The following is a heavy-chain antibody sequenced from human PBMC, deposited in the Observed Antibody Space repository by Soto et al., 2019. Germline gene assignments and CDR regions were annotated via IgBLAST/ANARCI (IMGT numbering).Heavy chain of an antibody. Sequence: QLQLQQSGPGLVKPSETLSLTCIVPADSITSGSYYWGWIRQPPGKGLGWIGSTYYSGNTYYNPSLKSRLTIAIDTSKNHLSLSLTSLTAADTALYYCAERYCTGGTCYGYNHWGQGTLVTVSP. V-gene: IGHV4-39*02. J-gene: IGHJ5*02. CDR1: ADSITSGSYY. CDR3: AERYCTGGTCYGYNH. D-gene: IGHD1-1*01. CDR2: TYYSGNT.